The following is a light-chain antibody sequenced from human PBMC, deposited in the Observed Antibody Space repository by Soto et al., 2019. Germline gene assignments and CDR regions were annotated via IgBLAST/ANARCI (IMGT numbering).Light chain of an antibody. CDR2: AAS. V-gene: IGKV1-39*01. CDR3: QQSYSSPWT. Sequence: DIQMTQSPSSLSVSVGDRVTITCLASHDITNFLNWYQQKPGKAPKFLIFAASSLQSGVPSRFSGSGSGTDFTLTISSLQPEDFATYYCQQSYSSPWTFGQGTKVDIK. CDR1: HDITNF. J-gene: IGKJ1*01.